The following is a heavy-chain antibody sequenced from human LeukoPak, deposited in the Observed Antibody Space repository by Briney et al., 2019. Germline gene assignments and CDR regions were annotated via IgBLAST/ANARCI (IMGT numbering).Heavy chain of an antibody. J-gene: IGHJ4*02. V-gene: IGHV5-51*01. D-gene: IGHD1-26*01. CDR2: IYPSDSDT. CDR1: EYSFATHW. Sequence: GESLKISCQGSEYSFATHWIAWLRQMPGKGLEWMGIIYPSDSDTRYSPSFQGQVTISADKSIKTAYLQWSSLKASDTAMYYCARPLQGIVGATGFDYWGQGTLVTVSS. CDR3: ARPLQGIVGATGFDY.